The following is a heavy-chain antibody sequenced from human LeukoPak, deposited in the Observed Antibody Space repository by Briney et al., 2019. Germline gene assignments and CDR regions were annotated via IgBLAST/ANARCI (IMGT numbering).Heavy chain of an antibody. CDR2: ISYDGSNK. D-gene: IGHD6-13*01. J-gene: IGHJ4*02. V-gene: IGHV3-30*19. Sequence: PGGSLRLSCAASGFTFSSYGMHWVRQAPGKGLEWVAVISYDGSNKYYADSVKGRFTISRDNSKNTLYLQMNSLRAEDTAVYYCARDLGIAAAVTTFDYWGQGTLVTVSS. CDR1: GFTFSSYG. CDR3: ARDLGIAAAVTTFDY.